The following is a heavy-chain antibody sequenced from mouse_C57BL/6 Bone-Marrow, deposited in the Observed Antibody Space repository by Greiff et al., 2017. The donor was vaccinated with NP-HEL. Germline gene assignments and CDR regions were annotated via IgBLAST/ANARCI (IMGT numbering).Heavy chain of an antibody. CDR1: GYTFTSYG. D-gene: IGHD2-3*01. Sequence: QVQLQQSGAELARPGASVKLSCKASGYTFTSYGISWVKQRTGQGLEWIGEIYPRSGNTYYNEKFKGKATLTADKSSSTAYMELRSLTSEDSAVYFCARKGWLGYYFDYWGQGTTLTVSS. V-gene: IGHV1-81*01. J-gene: IGHJ2*01. CDR2: IYPRSGNT. CDR3: ARKGWLGYYFDY.